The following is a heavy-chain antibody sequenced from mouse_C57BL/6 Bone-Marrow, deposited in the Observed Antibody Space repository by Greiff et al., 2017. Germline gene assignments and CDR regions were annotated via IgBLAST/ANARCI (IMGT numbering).Heavy chain of an antibody. CDR2: IYPENGDT. V-gene: IGHV14-4*01. CDR3: TTWGNYRFAY. D-gene: IGHD2-1*01. CDR1: GFNIKDDY. J-gene: IGHJ3*01. Sequence: EVQLQQSGAELVRPGASVKLSCTASGFNIKDDYMHWVKQRPEQGLEWIGWIYPENGDTEYASKFQGKATITADTSSNTAYLQLSSLTSEDTAVYYCTTWGNYRFAYWGQGTLVTVSA.